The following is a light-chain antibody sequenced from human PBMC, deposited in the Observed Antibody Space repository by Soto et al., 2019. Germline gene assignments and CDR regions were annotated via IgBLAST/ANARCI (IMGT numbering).Light chain of an antibody. V-gene: IGKV3-20*01. CDR1: QSVSSSY. J-gene: IGKJ3*01. CDR2: GAS. CDR3: QQYSSSPVT. Sequence: EIVLTQSPGTLSLSPGERATLSCRASQSVSSSYLAWYQQKPGQAPRLLIYGASSRATGIPDRFSGSGSGTDFTLTISRLEPEDVAVYYCQQYSSSPVTFGPGTKVDIK.